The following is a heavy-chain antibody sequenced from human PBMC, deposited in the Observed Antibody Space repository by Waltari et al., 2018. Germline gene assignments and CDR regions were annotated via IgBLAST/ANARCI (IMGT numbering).Heavy chain of an antibody. CDR3: ARGGGYCFGSTSCYSRYNWFDP. J-gene: IGHJ5*02. V-gene: IGHV1-24*01. Sequence: QVQLVQSGAEVKKPGASVKVSCKVSGYTLTELSMHWVRQAPGKGLEWMGGFDPEDGETIYAQKFQGRVTMTEDTSTDTAYMELSSLRSEDTAVYYCARGGGYCFGSTSCYSRYNWFDPWGQGTLVTVSS. D-gene: IGHD2-2*01. CDR1: GYTLTELS. CDR2: FDPEDGET.